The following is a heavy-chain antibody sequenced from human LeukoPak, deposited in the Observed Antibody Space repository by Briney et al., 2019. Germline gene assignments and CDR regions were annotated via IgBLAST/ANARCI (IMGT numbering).Heavy chain of an antibody. Sequence: SETLSLTCTVSGGSISSGNYYWSWIRQPPGKGLEWIGDIYYSGYTNYNPSLKSRVTISVDTSKNQFSLKLRSVTAADTAVYYCARETSQKGAHYMDVWGKGTTVTISS. CDR3: ARETSQKGAHYMDV. D-gene: IGHD3-16*01. J-gene: IGHJ6*03. CDR2: IYYSGYT. V-gene: IGHV4-61*01. CDR1: GGSISSGNYY.